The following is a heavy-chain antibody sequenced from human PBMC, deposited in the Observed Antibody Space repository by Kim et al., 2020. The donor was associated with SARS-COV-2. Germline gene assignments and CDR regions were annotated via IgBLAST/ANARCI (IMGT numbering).Heavy chain of an antibody. D-gene: IGHD5-12*01. CDR3: AGNSGYDTYYYYGMDV. CDR1: GFTFSSYA. Sequence: GGSLRLSCAASGFTFSSYAMHWVRQAPGKGLEWVAVISYDGSNKYYADSVKGRFTISRDNSKNTLYLQMNSLRAEDTAVYYCAGNSGYDTYYYYGMDVWG. J-gene: IGHJ6*01. V-gene: IGHV3-30*04. CDR2: ISYDGSNK.